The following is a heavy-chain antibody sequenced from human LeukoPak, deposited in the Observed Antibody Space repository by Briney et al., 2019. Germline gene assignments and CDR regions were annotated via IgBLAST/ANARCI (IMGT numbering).Heavy chain of an antibody. D-gene: IGHD3-3*01. Sequence: SETLSLTCAVYGGSFSGYYWSWIRQPPGKGLEWIGEINHSGCTNYNPSLKSRVTISVDTSKNQFSLKLSSVTAADTAVYYCARVIPLIERSGYAPGFAFDIWGQGTMVTVSS. V-gene: IGHV4-34*01. J-gene: IGHJ3*02. CDR1: GGSFSGYY. CDR2: INHSGCT. CDR3: ARVIPLIERSGYAPGFAFDI.